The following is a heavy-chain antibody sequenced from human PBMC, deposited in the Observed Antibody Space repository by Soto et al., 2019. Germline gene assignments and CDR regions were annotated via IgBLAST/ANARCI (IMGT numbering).Heavy chain of an antibody. V-gene: IGHV4-59*01. D-gene: IGHD6-25*01. CDR2: FHKSETT. CDR3: GRQRVDGFFFFDN. J-gene: IGHJ5*02. CDR1: GGSISAYG. Sequence: ASETLALTCTISGGSISAYGWNWIRQTPEEGVEWIGYFHKSETTKDNPSLKSRFTITVDTSDKQSSLNLTAVSAEDKDTSEFGRQRVDGFFFFDNSGQGTLVTVSS.